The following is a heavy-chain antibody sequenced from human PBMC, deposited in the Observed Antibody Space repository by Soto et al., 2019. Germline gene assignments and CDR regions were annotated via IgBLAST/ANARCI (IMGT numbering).Heavy chain of an antibody. CDR1: GFTFSSYW. J-gene: IGHJ4*02. D-gene: IGHD6-19*01. V-gene: IGHV3-74*01. Sequence: PGGSLRLSCVASGFTFSSYWMHWVRQAPGKGLVWVSRVNSNGSSTAYADSVKGRFTISRDNAKNTLYLQMNSLRAEDTAVYYCARAIAVAGTGGFYWGQGTLVTVSS. CDR2: VNSNGSST. CDR3: ARAIAVAGTGGFY.